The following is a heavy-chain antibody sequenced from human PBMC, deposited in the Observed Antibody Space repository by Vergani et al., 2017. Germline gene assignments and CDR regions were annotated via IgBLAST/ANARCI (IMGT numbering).Heavy chain of an antibody. CDR3: ARDYGYSYGYYFDY. CDR2: IKQDGSEK. D-gene: IGHD5-18*01. Sequence: EVQLVESGGGLVQPGGSLRLSCAASGFTFSSYWMSWVRQAPGKGLEWVANIKQDGSEKYYVDSVKGRFTISRDNAKNSLYLQMNSLRAEDTAVYYCARDYGYSYGYYFDYWGQGTLVTVSS. CDR1: GFTFSSYW. J-gene: IGHJ4*02. V-gene: IGHV3-7*03.